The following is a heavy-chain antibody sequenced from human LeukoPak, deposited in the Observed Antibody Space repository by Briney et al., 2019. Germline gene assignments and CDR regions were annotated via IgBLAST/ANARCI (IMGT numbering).Heavy chain of an antibody. D-gene: IGHD2-15*01. Sequence: GGSLRLSCAASGFTLSSYAMSWVRQAPGKGLEWVSAISDTGNTNHADSVKGRFTISRDSSKNTLFLQMNRLRPEDAAVYYCAKAPVTTCRGAFCYPFDYWGLGTLVTVSS. CDR2: ISDTGNT. V-gene: IGHV3-23*01. J-gene: IGHJ4*02. CDR1: GFTLSSYA. CDR3: AKAPVTTCRGAFCYPFDY.